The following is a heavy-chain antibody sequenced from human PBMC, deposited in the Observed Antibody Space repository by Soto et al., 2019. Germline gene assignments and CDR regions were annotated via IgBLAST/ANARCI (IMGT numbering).Heavy chain of an antibody. CDR2: INPSGGST. CDR1: GYTFTSYY. D-gene: IGHD4-17*01. Sequence: ASVKVSCKASGYTFTSYYMHWVRQAPGQGLEWMGIINPSGGSTSYAQKFQGRVTMTRDTSTSTVYMELSSLSAEDTAVYYCARELMTTVNIALDYGRDVWGQGTPVTVSS. V-gene: IGHV1-46*01. J-gene: IGHJ6*02. CDR3: ARELMTTVNIALDYGRDV.